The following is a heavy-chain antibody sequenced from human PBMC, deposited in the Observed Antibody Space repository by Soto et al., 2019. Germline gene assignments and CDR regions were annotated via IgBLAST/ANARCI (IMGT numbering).Heavy chain of an antibody. V-gene: IGHV3-21*01. Sequence: PGGCLRLSCAPSGFTFSSYSMNWVRQAPGKGLEWVSSISSSSSYIYYADSVKGRFTISRDNAKNSLYLQMNSLRAEDTAVYYCVSVRRGYSGYETKYDYWGQGTLVTVSS. J-gene: IGHJ4*02. CDR1: GFTFSSYS. CDR3: VSVRRGYSGYETKYDY. CDR2: ISSSSSYI. D-gene: IGHD5-12*01.